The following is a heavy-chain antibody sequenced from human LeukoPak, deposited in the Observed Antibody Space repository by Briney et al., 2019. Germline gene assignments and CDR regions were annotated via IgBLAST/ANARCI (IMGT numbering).Heavy chain of an antibody. CDR1: GFTFDDYA. Sequence: PGGSLRLSCAASGFTFDDYAMHWVRQAPGKGLEWVSVINWNSGTIIYADSVRGRFTISRDNAKNSLYLQVNSLRPDDTAFYYCAKAGCSSTTCYVNSWGQAALVTVSS. J-gene: IGHJ4*02. CDR2: INWNSGTI. D-gene: IGHD2-2*01. CDR3: AKAGCSSTTCYVNS. V-gene: IGHV3-9*01.